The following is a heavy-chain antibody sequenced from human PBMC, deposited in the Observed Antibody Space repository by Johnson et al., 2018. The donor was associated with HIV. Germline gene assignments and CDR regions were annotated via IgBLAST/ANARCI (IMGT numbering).Heavy chain of an antibody. D-gene: IGHD3-22*01. CDR2: IKQDGSEK. V-gene: IGHV3-7*03. Sequence: VQLVESGGGLVQPGGSLRLSCAASGFTFSSYWMSWVRQAPGKGLEWVANIKQDGSEKYYVDSVKGRFTISRDNAKNSLYLQMNSLRSEDTAVYCCTRTDDTYNYGISGQGGGLDIWVQGTMVTVSS. J-gene: IGHJ3*02. CDR3: TRTDDTYNYGISGQGGGLDI. CDR1: GFTFSSYW.